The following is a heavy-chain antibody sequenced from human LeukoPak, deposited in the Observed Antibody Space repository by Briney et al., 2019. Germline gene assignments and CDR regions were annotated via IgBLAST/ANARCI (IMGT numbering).Heavy chain of an antibody. CDR2: IHHGGTT. CDR1: SGSINTNDW. CDR3: ARHYGSGSYFDY. D-gene: IGHD3-10*01. V-gene: IGHV4-4*02. J-gene: IGHJ4*02. Sequence: SGPTLVNPSETLSLTCAISSGSINTNDWCSWVRQPPGKGLEWIGEIHHGGTTHYNPSLKSRVTISVDTSKNQFSLKLSSVTAADTAVYYCARHYGSGSYFDYWGQGTLVTVSS.